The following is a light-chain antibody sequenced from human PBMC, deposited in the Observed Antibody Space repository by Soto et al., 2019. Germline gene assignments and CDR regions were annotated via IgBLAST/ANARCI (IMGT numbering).Light chain of an antibody. CDR2: EVS. Sequence: QSALTQPASVSGSPGQSITISCTGTSSDVGGYYYVSLYQQHPGKATKPMIYEVSNRPSGVSNRFSGSKSGNTASLTISGRQAEDEADYYCSSYTSSSRGVFGTGTKLTVL. CDR3: SSYTSSSRGV. J-gene: IGLJ1*01. CDR1: SSDVGGYYY. V-gene: IGLV2-14*01.